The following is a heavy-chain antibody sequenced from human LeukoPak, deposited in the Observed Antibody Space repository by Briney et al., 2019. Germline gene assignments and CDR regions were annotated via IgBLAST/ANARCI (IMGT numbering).Heavy chain of an antibody. Sequence: PWGSLRLSCAASGFTFSSYAMSWVRQAPGKGLEWVLAISGSGGSTYCADSVKGRFTISRDNSKNTLYLQMNSLRAEDTAVYYCAKDLGDYGDNWFDPWGQGTLSPSPQ. CDR1: GFTFSSYA. CDR3: AKDLGDYGDNWFDP. D-gene: IGHD4-17*01. J-gene: IGHJ5*02. V-gene: IGHV3-23*01. CDR2: ISGSGGST.